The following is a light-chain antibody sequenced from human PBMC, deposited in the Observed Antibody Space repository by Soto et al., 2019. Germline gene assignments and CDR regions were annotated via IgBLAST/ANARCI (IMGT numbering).Light chain of an antibody. V-gene: IGKV3D-20*02. J-gene: IGKJ5*01. CDR2: GAS. Sequence: EIVLTQSPGTLSLSPGERATLSCRASQSVSSNYLVWYQQKPGQAPRLLIYGASSRATGIPDRFSASGSGTDFTLTISSLEPEDSAVYYCQQRHMWPITFGQGTRLEIK. CDR3: QQRHMWPIT. CDR1: QSVSSNY.